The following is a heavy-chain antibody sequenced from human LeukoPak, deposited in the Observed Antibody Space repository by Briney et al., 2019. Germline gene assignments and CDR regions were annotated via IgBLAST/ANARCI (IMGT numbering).Heavy chain of an antibody. V-gene: IGHV5-51*01. J-gene: IGHJ4*02. CDR2: IYPGDSDT. D-gene: IGHD5-24*01. Sequence: GGSLRLSCKGSGYSFTSYWIGWVRQMPGKGLEWMGIIYPGDSDTRYSPSFQGQVTISADKSISTAYLQWSSLKASDTAMYYCARTVEMATIVGHFDYWGQGTLVTVSS. CDR1: GYSFTSYW. CDR3: ARTVEMATIVGHFDY.